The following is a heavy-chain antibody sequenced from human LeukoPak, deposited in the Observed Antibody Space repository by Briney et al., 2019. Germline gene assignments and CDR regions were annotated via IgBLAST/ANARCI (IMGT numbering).Heavy chain of an antibody. CDR3: ARGRRRDANTFDAFDI. CDR2: IWYDGSNK. Sequence: PGRSLRLSCAASGFTFSRYGMHWVRQAPGKGLEWVAVIWYDGSNKYYADSVKGRFTISRDNSKNTLYLQMNSLRAEDTAVFYCARGRRRDANTFDAFDIWGQGTMVTVSS. CDR1: GFTFSRYG. J-gene: IGHJ3*02. V-gene: IGHV3-33*01. D-gene: IGHD5-24*01.